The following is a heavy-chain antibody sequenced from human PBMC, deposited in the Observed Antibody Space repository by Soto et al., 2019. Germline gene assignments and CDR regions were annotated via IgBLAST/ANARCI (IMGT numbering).Heavy chain of an antibody. Sequence: GGSLRLSCAASGFTVSSIYMSWVRQAPGKGLEWVSVIYSGGSTYYADSVKGRFTISRDNSKNTLYLQMNSLRAEDTAVYYCARYYYDSSGYFDYWGQGTLVTVSS. CDR1: GFTVSSIY. V-gene: IGHV3-53*01. J-gene: IGHJ4*02. D-gene: IGHD3-22*01. CDR3: ARYYYDSSGYFDY. CDR2: IYSGGST.